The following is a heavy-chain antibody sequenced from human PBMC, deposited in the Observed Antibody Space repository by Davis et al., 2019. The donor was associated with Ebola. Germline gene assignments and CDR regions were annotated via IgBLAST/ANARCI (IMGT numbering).Heavy chain of an antibody. CDR2: VSHSGYS. J-gene: IGHJ5*02. V-gene: IGHV4-34*01. CDR3: ARTTLTSISDAGLGYNFFAP. Sequence: GSLRLSCTIYGGSFSGYYWSWIRQPPGKGLEWLGEVSHSGYSNYNPSLKSRVTMSVDMSKNQFSLTLTPVSAADTAVYYCARTTLTSISDAGLGYNFFAPWGQGTLVTVSS. D-gene: IGHD2-21*02. CDR1: GGSFSGYY.